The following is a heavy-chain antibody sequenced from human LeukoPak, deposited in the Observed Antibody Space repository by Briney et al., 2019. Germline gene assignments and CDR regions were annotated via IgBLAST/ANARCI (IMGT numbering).Heavy chain of an antibody. CDR2: IKQEGSEK. Sequence: GGSLRLSCVASGFSFSNYGMSWVRQAPGKGLEWVANIKQEGSEKYYADSVKDRFTISRDNAKNSLYLQMNSLRAEDTAVYYCARDPKNGAIRGFYWGQGTLVTVSS. J-gene: IGHJ4*02. D-gene: IGHD1-1*01. CDR1: GFSFSNYG. V-gene: IGHV3-7*05. CDR3: ARDPKNGAIRGFY.